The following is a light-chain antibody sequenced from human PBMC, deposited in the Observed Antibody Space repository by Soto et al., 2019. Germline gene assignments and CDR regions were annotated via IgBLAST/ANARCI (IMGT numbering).Light chain of an antibody. CDR3: QKYYSTLT. CDR1: QSVLYSSNNKNY. CDR2: WAS. V-gene: IGKV4-1*01. J-gene: IGKJ4*01. Sequence: DIVMTQSPDSLAVSLGERATINCKSSQSVLYSSNNKNYLAWYQQKPGQPPKLLIYWASTRESGVPDRFSGSGYGTDFNLTISSLQAEDVAVYYCQKYYSTLTLAGGTKVDIK.